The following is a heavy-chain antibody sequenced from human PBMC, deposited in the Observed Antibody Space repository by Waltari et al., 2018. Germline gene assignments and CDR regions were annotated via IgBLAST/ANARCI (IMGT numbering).Heavy chain of an antibody. V-gene: IGHV3-7*01. CDR3: ARDPYTGGYGAFDI. CDR2: IKEEGYQK. CDR1: GFSFSTSC. Sequence: EVQLVESGGGVFQPGGSLRLSCAASGFSFSTSCMSWVRQAPGKGVERVANIKEEGYQKNYLDSVEGRLTVSRDNAKNSLYLQMNCLSAEDTAVYYCARDPYTGGYGAFDIWGQGTMVTVSS. J-gene: IGHJ3*02. D-gene: IGHD3-10*01.